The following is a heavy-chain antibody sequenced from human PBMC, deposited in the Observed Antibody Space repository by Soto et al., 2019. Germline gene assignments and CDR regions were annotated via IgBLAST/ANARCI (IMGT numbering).Heavy chain of an antibody. V-gene: IGHV3-21*01. CDR1: GFTFSSYS. J-gene: IGHJ6*03. Sequence: EVQLVESGGGLVKPGGSLRLSCAASGFTFSSYSMNWVRQAPGKGLEWVSSISSSSSYIYYADSVKGRFTISRDNAKNSLYLQMNSLRAEDTAAYYCARVGHYYYYYMDVWGKGTTVTVPS. CDR3: ARVGHYYYYYMDV. CDR2: ISSSSSYI.